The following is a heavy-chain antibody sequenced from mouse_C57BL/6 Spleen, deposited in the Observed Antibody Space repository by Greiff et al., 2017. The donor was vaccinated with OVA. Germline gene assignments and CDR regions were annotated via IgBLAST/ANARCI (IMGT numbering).Heavy chain of an antibody. CDR3: ARSPFYYYGSSSYYFDY. V-gene: IGHV1-82*01. CDR1: GYAFSSSW. J-gene: IGHJ2*01. Sequence: QVQLQQSGPELVKPGASVQISCKASGYAFSSSWMNWVKQRPGKGLEWIGRICPGDGDTNYNGKFKGKATLPADKSSSTAYLPLSSLTSEDSAVYFCARSPFYYYGSSSYYFDYWGQGTTLTVSS. CDR2: ICPGDGDT. D-gene: IGHD1-1*01.